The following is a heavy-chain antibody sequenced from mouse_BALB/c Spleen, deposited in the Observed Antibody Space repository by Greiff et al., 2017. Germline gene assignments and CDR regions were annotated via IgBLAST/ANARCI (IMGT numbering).Heavy chain of an antibody. CDR3: APNWDRGY. J-gene: IGHJ2*01. CDR1: GFNIKDTY. V-gene: IGHV14-3*02. Sequence: VQLKQSGAELVKPGASVKLSCTASGFNIKDTYMHWVKQRPEQGLEWIGRIDPANGNTKYDPKFQGKATITADTSSNTAYLQLSSLTSEDTAVYYCAPNWDRGYWGQGTTLTVSS. D-gene: IGHD4-1*01. CDR2: IDPANGNT.